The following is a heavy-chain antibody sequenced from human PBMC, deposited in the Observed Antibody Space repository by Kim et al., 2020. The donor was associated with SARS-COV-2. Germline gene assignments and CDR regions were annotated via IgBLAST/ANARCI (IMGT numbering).Heavy chain of an antibody. CDR1: GFTFSTYW. CDR2: INQSGTEK. Sequence: GGSLRLSCTASGFTFSTYWMTWVRQAPGKGLEWVANINQSGTEKYYVDSVKGRFTISRDNAKNSLFLHVNRLRAEDTAVYYCARTHYGDSYWDRGTRVT. D-gene: IGHD4-17*01. J-gene: IGHJ1*01. V-gene: IGHV3-7*01. CDR3: ARTHYGDSY.